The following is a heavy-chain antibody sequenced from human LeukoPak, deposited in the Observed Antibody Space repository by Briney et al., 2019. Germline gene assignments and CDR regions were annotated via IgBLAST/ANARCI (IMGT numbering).Heavy chain of an antibody. V-gene: IGHV3-11*05. CDR3: ARVASTYRGFDY. D-gene: IGHD3-10*01. Sequence: GGSLRLSCAASGFTFSDFDMTWIRQAPGRGLEWVSDIRVSGRRHTNYAASVRGRFTMSRDNAKKSLYLQLNNLRVEDTGIYFCARVASTYRGFDYWGQGILVAVS. CDR2: IRVSGRRHT. J-gene: IGHJ4*02. CDR1: GFTFSDFD.